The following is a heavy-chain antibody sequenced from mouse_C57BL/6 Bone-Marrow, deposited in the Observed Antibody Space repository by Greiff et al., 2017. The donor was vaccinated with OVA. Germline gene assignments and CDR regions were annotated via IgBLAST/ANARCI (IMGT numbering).Heavy chain of an antibody. V-gene: IGHV1-81*01. CDR3: AGDGSNWYFDV. CDR2: IYPRSGNT. CDR1: GYTFTSYG. Sequence: QVQLQQSGAELARPGASVKLSCKASGYTFTSYGISWVKQRTGQGLEWIGEIYPRSGNTYYNEKFKGKATLTADKSSSTAYMELRSLTSEDSAVYFCAGDGSNWYFDVWGTGTTVTVSS. D-gene: IGHD2-3*01. J-gene: IGHJ1*03.